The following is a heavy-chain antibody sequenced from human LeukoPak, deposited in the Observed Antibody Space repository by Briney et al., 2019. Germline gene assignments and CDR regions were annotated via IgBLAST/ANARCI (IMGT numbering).Heavy chain of an antibody. J-gene: IGHJ4*02. V-gene: IGHV3-9*01. CDR2: ISWNSGSI. D-gene: IGHD3-9*01. CDR3: AKDGYDILTARGGYFDY. Sequence: QSGGSLKLSCAASGFTFDDYAMHWVRQAPGKGLEWVSGISWNSGSIGYADSVKGRFTISRDNAKNSLYLQMNSLRAEDTALYYCAKDGYDILTARGGYFDYWGQGTLVTVSS. CDR1: GFTFDDYA.